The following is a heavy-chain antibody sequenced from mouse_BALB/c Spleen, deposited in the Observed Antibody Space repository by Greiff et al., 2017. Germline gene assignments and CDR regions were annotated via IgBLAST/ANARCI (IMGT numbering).Heavy chain of an antibody. CDR3: ARDNDRYDLYDFDD. D-gene: IGHD2-14*01. J-gene: IGHJ2*01. CDR2: IWAGGST. Sequence: VKLVESGPGLVAPSQSLSITCTVSGFSLTSYGVHWVRQPPGKGLEWLGVIWAGGSTNYNSALMSRLSISKDNSKSQVFLKMNSLQTDDTAMYYCARDNDRYDLYDFDDGGQGTTLTVSS. V-gene: IGHV2-9*02. CDR1: GFSLTSYG.